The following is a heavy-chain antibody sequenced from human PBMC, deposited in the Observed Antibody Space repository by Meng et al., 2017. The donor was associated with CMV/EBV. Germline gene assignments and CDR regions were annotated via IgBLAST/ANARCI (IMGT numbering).Heavy chain of an antibody. V-gene: IGHV3-48*04. Sequence: GGPLRLSCATSGFTFSSYSMNWVRQAPGKGLEWVSYISSSSSTIYYADSVKGRFTISRDNAKNSLYLQMNSLRAEDTAVYYCARDDYDFWSGYYYGYYYYYGMDVWGQGTTVTVSS. CDR2: ISSSSSTI. CDR3: ARDDYDFWSGYYYGYYYYYGMDV. CDR1: GFTFSSYS. J-gene: IGHJ6*02. D-gene: IGHD3-3*01.